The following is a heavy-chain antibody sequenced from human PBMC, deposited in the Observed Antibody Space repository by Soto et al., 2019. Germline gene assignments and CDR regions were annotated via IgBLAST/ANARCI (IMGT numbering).Heavy chain of an antibody. J-gene: IGHJ5*02. CDR1: GYTFTSYS. CDR2: INPSGGST. CDR3: ARELGYCTNGVCYPHWFDP. V-gene: IGHV1-46*01. D-gene: IGHD2-8*01. Sequence: ASVKVSCKASGYTFTSYSMHWVRQAPGQGLEWMGIINPSGGSTSYAQKFQGRVTITRDTSASTAYMELSSLRSEDTAVYYCARELGYCTNGVCYPHWFDPWGQGTLVTVSS.